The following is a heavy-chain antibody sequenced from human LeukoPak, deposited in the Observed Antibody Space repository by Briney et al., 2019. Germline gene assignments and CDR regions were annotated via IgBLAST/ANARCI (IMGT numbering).Heavy chain of an antibody. Sequence: SETLSLTCTVSGGSISSSSYYWGWIRQPPGKGLEWIGEINRGGSTNYNPSLKSRVTISVDASKNQFSLKLISVTAADTAVYYCARGYGSGSYYGYWGQGTLVTVSS. CDR2: INRGGST. V-gene: IGHV4-39*07. CDR3: ARGYGSGSYYGY. J-gene: IGHJ4*02. D-gene: IGHD3-10*01. CDR1: GGSISSSSYY.